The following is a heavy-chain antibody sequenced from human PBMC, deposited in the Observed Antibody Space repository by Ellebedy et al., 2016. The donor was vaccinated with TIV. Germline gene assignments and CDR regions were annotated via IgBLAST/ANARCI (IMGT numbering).Heavy chain of an antibody. J-gene: IGHJ4*02. CDR3: ARRASNMAHFDY. V-gene: IGHV4-59*08. Sequence: MPSETLSLTCIVSGGSISSYYWSWIRQPPGKGLAWDGYIYYSGSTNYNPSLKSRVTISVDTSKNQFSLKLSSVTAADTAVYYCARRASNMAHFDYWGQGTLVTVSS. CDR1: GGSISSYY. D-gene: IGHD1/OR15-1a*01. CDR2: IYYSGST.